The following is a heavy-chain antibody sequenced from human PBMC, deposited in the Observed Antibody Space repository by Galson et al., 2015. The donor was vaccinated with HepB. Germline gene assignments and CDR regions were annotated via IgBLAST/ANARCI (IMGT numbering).Heavy chain of an antibody. J-gene: IGHJ4*02. D-gene: IGHD6-19*01. CDR2: TYYRSKWYN. CDR1: GDSVSSNSAA. V-gene: IGHV6-1*01. Sequence: CAISGDSVSSNSAAWNWIRQSPSRGLEWLGRTYYRSKWYNDYAVSVKGRITINPDTSKNQFSLQLNSVTPEDTAVYYCARGYSSGWYGPPFDYWGQGTLVTVSS. CDR3: ARGYSSGWYGPPFDY.